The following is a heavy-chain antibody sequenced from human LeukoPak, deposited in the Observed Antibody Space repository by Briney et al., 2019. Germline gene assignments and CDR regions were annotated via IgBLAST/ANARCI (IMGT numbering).Heavy chain of an antibody. CDR3: ARDTIELGVFDY. J-gene: IGHJ4*02. Sequence: GASVEVSCKASGYTFTSYYVHWVRQAPGQGLEWMGIINPSGGSTSYAQKFQGRVTISVDTSKNQFSLKLSSVTAADTAVYYCARDTIELGVFDYWGQGTLVTVSS. CDR1: GYTFTSYY. D-gene: IGHD3-10*01. V-gene: IGHV1-46*01. CDR2: INPSGGST.